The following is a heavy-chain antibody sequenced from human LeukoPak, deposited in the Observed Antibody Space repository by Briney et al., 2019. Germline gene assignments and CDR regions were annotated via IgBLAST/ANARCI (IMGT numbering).Heavy chain of an antibody. CDR2: IKGDASEK. CDR1: GFSINNYW. V-gene: IGHV3-7*01. CDR3: ARQAGVT. D-gene: IGHD6-19*01. J-gene: IGHJ5*02. Sequence: GGSLTLSCAVSGFSINNYWMTWYRQAPGKGLECVAHIKGDASEKYYLDSVKGRFTISRDNAKHSLYLQMNSLRAEDTAVYYCARQAGVTWGQGTLVTVSS.